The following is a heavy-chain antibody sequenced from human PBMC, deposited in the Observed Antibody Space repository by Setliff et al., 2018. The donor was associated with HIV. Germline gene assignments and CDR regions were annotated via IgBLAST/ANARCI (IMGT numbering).Heavy chain of an antibody. J-gene: IGHJ3*01. CDR2: INPNSGGT. CDR3: ARKQGDSFDF. CDR1: GYTFPTYG. V-gene: IGHV1-2*04. Sequence: ASVKVSCKTSGYTFPTYGISWVRQAPGQGLEWMGWINPNSGGTNYAQKFQGWVTMTRDTSISTAYMELSRLRSEDTAVYYCARKQGDSFDFWGQGTMVTVSS.